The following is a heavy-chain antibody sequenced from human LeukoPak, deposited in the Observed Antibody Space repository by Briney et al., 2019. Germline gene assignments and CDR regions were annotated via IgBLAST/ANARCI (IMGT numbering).Heavy chain of an antibody. J-gene: IGHJ4*02. D-gene: IGHD6-6*01. CDR1: GYTFTSYD. CDR3: ARGPLYSSSPTDY. V-gene: IGHV1-8*01. CDR2: MNPNSGNT. Sequence: ASVKVSCKASGYTFTSYDINWVRQATGQGLEWMGWMNPNSGNTGYAQKLQGRVTMTTDTSTSTAYMELRSLRSDDTAVYYCARGPLYSSSPTDYWGQGTLVTVSS.